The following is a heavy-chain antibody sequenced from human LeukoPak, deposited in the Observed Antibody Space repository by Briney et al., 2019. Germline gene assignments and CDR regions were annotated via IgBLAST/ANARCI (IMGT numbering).Heavy chain of an antibody. CDR3: GMSGDRVPLQDDVFDI. CDR1: GYSFTSYC. V-gene: IGHV5-51*01. CDR2: IYPGDSGP. Sequence: GESLKISCKVSGYSFTSYCIGWVRQMPGKGLEWMGIIYPGDSGPTYSPSFQGQVTISVDKSINTAYLQWSSLQASDTAMYYCGMSGDRVPLQDDVFDIWGQGTMVTVST. J-gene: IGHJ3*02. D-gene: IGHD5/OR15-5a*01.